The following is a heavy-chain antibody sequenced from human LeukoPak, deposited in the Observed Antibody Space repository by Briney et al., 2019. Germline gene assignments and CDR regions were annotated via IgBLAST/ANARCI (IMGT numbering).Heavy chain of an antibody. D-gene: IGHD5-12*01. CDR2: INHSGST. CDR1: GGSFSGYY. J-gene: IGHJ4*02. CDR3: ARGNGRKYSGYDIRY. V-gene: IGHV4-34*01. Sequence: PSETLSLTCAVYGGSFSGYYWSWIRKPPGKGLEWIGEINHSGSTNYNPSLKSRVTISVDTSKNQFSLKLSSVTAADTAVYYCARGNGRKYSGYDIRYWGQGTLVTVSS.